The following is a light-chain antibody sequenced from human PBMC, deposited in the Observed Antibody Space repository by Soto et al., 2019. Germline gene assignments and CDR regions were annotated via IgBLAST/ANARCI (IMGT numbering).Light chain of an antibody. CDR2: GSS. Sequence: DIQMTQSPSSLSASLGDRVTITCRASQGINNYFAWYQQKPGKGPNLLIYGSSTLHSGVPSRFSGRGSGTDFTPVISSLQPEDVATSYYQNDDGAPFTFGGGTTVEI. CDR3: QNDDGAPFT. V-gene: IGKV1-27*01. J-gene: IGKJ4*01. CDR1: QGINNY.